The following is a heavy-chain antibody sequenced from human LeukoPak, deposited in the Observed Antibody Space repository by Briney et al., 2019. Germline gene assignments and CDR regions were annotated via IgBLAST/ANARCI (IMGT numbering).Heavy chain of an antibody. CDR1: GSSINSHG. V-gene: IGHV3-30*02. CDR2: IWYDGSSK. Sequence: GGSLRLSCAASGSSINSHGMHWVRQAPGKGLEWVALIWYDGSSKYYAASVQGRFTISRDNSKNTVYLHMSSLRADDTALYYCAREGGRAAPGRFDYWGQGTLVTVSS. D-gene: IGHD6-13*01. J-gene: IGHJ4*02. CDR3: AREGGRAAPGRFDY.